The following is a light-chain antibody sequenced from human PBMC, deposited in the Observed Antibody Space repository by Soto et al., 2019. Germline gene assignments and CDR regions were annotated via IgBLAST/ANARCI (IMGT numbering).Light chain of an antibody. CDR2: FNSDGRH. Sequence: QLVLTQSPSASASLGVSVKLTCTLSSGHRIYAIAWHQQQAEKGPRYLMKFNSDGRHTKGDGIPDRFSGSSSGTERYLTISSLQSEDEAEYCCQTWGTGIPHFFGTGTKVTVL. CDR1: SGHRIYA. V-gene: IGLV4-69*01. J-gene: IGLJ1*01. CDR3: QTWGTGIPHF.